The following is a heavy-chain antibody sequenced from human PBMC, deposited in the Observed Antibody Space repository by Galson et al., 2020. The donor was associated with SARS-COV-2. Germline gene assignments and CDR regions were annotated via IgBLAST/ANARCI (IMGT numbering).Heavy chain of an antibody. D-gene: IGHD3-10*01. Sequence: SETLSLTCTVSGGSISSSRHHWAWIRQPPGKGLEWIGSIYYSGTTDYNPSLKSRVTILIDTSKSQFSLKLNSVTAADTTVYYCARDLVSIIRGVPSYFDSWGQGTLVTVSS. V-gene: IGHV4-39*07. CDR1: GGSISSSRHH. J-gene: IGHJ4*02. CDR3: ARDLVSIIRGVPSYFDS. CDR2: IYYSGTT.